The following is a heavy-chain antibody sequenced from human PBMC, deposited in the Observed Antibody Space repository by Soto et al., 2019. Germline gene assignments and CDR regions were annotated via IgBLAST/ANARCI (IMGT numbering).Heavy chain of an antibody. J-gene: IGHJ4*01. Sequence: PCESLKISCKTSGYVFTKYWIAWVRQMPGKGLEWIGIIDPADSNYRYSPSFQGPTTIVVHHSNSSAYLLLAHLKTSATATYFCQRRGLDPSGYY. V-gene: IGHV5-51*01. D-gene: IGHD1-26*01. CDR1: GYVFTKYW. CDR2: IDPADSNY. CDR3: QRRGLDPSGYY.